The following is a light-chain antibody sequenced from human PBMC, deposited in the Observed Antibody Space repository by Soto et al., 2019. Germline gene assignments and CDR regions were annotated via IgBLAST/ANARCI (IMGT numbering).Light chain of an antibody. CDR2: KAS. J-gene: IGKJ1*01. CDR1: QSISSW. CDR3: QHYNSYSEA. Sequence: DIQMTQSPSTLSASVGDRVTITCRASQSISSWLAWYQQKPGKAPKLLIYKASTLNSGVPSRFSGSGSGTEFTLTISSLQPDDFATYYCQHYNSYSEAVGKGTKVDIK. V-gene: IGKV1-5*03.